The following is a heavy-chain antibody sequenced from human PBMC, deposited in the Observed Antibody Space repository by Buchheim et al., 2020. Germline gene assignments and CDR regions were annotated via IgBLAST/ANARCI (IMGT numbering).Heavy chain of an antibody. V-gene: IGHV4-34*01. D-gene: IGHD2-21*02. Sequence: QVQLQQWGAGLLKPSETLSLTCAVYGGSFSGYYWSWIRQPPGKGLEWIGEINHSGSTNYNPSLKSRVTISVDTSKNQFSLKLSSVTAADTAVYYCARSGRGGDPRQTFYFDYWGQGTL. CDR1: GGSFSGYY. CDR3: ARSGRGGDPRQTFYFDY. CDR2: INHSGST. J-gene: IGHJ4*02.